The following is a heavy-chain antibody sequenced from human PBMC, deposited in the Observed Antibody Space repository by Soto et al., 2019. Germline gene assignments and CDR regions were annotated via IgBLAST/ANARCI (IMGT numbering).Heavy chain of an antibody. J-gene: IGHJ5*02. CDR2: IYYSGST. V-gene: IGHV4-59*01. D-gene: IGHD3-16*02. Sequence: SETLSLTCTVSGGSISSYYWSWIRQPPGKGLEWIGYIYYSGSTNYNPSLESRVTISVDTSKNQFSLKLSSVTAADTAVYYCARDSTRNYIWGSYRDNWFGPWGQGTLVTVSS. CDR1: GGSISSYY. CDR3: ARDSTRNYIWGSYRDNWFGP.